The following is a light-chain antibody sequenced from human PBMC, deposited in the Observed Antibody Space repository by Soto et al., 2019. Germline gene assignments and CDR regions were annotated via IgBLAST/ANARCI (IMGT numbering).Light chain of an antibody. CDR1: QTVSSSY. CDR2: GAS. CDR3: QQYGPSPMYT. Sequence: EIVLTQSPGTLSLSPGERATLSCRASQTVSSSYLAWYQQKPGQAPRLLIYGASTRATGIPGRLSGSASGRYFTLTISRLEPEDFAVYYCQQYGPSPMYTFGQGTNLEIK. V-gene: IGKV3-20*01. J-gene: IGKJ2*01.